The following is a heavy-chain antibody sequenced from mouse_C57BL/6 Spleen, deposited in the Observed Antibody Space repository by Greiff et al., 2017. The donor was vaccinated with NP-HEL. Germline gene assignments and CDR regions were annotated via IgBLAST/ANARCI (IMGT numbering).Heavy chain of an antibody. CDR2: IDPSDSYT. D-gene: IGHD1-1*01. V-gene: IGHV1-50*01. CDR1: GYTFTSYW. CDR3: ARPSHYYGSNPRAMDY. Sequence: VQLQQSGPALVKPGASVKLSCKASGYTFTSYWMHWVKQRPGQGLEWIGEIDPSDSYTNYNQQFTGKATLTVDTSSSTAYMQLSSLTSEVSAVYYCARPSHYYGSNPRAMDYWGQGTSVTVSS. J-gene: IGHJ4*01.